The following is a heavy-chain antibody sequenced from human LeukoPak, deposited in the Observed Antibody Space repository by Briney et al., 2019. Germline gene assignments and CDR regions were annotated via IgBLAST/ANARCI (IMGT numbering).Heavy chain of an antibody. CDR1: GFTFDTYA. D-gene: IGHD3-22*01. CDR2: ISGSGTTT. V-gene: IGHV3-23*01. CDR3: AKVGRDYYDSSGYYCNY. Sequence: GGSLRLSCAPSGFTFDTYAMSWVRQTPGKGLEWVSGISGSGTTTFYADSVKGRFTISRDNSKNTLYLQMNSLRAEDTAVYYCAKVGRDYYDSSGYYCNYWGQGALVTVSS. J-gene: IGHJ4*02.